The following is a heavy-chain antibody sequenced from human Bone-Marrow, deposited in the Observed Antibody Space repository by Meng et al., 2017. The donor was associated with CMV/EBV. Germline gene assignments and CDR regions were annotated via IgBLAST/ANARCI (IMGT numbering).Heavy chain of an antibody. D-gene: IGHD3-3*01. J-gene: IGHJ6*02. CDR1: GGSISSYY. V-gene: IGHV4-59*01. CDR2: IYYSGST. Sequence: SETLSLTCTVSGGSISSYYWSWIRQPPGKGLEWIGYIYYSGSTNYNPSLKSRVTISVDTSKNQFSLKLSSVTAADTAVYYSARGDFWSGYYTNYYYYGMDVWGQGTTVTVSS. CDR3: ARGDFWSGYYTNYYYYGMDV.